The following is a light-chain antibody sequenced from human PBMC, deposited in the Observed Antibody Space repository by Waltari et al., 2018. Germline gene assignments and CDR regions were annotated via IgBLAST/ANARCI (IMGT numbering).Light chain of an antibody. CDR2: KAS. CDR1: QSISSW. V-gene: IGKV1-5*03. Sequence: DIQMTQSPSTLSASVGDRVTITCRASQSISSWLAWYQQKPGKAPKLLIYKASNLESGVPSRFSGSGSWTEFTLTISSLQPDYFATYYCQYGTFGQGTKVEIK. J-gene: IGKJ1*01. CDR3: QYGT.